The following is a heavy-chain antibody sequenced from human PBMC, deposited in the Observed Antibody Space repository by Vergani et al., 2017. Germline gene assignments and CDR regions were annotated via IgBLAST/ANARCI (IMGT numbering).Heavy chain of an antibody. CDR3: ARLGDSSGWYEAYYFDY. J-gene: IGHJ4*02. D-gene: IGHD6-19*01. CDR2: IYHSGST. CDR1: GYSISSGYY. V-gene: IGHV4-38-2*01. Sequence: QVQLQESGPGLVKPSETLSLTCAVSGYSISSGYYWGWIRQPPGNGLEWIGSIYHSGSTYYNPSLKSRVTISVDTSKNQFSLKLSSVTAADTAVYYCARLGDSSGWYEAYYFDYWGQGTLVTVSS.